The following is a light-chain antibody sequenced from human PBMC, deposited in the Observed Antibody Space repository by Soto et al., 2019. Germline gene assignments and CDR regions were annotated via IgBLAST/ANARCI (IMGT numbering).Light chain of an antibody. CDR1: SSDVGRYNY. J-gene: IGLJ2*01. CDR2: EVT. Sequence: QSALTQPASVSGSPGQSITISCTGTSSDVGRYNYVSWYRQYPGKAPKLMIYEVTNRPSGVSNRFSGSKSGDTASLTISGLQADDEADYYCSSYTSSSTLYVVFGGGTKLTVL. CDR3: SSYTSSSTLYVV. V-gene: IGLV2-14*01.